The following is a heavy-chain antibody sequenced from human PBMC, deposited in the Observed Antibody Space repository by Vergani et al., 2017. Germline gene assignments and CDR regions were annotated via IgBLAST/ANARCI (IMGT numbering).Heavy chain of an antibody. CDR1: GGTSSSYA. CDR3: ARIPPRVVGPYFDF. V-gene: IGHV1-69*15. J-gene: IGHJ4*02. D-gene: IGHD4-23*01. CDR2: TVPIFGSA. Sequence: QVQLEQSGAEVKKPGSSVTVSCRASGGTSSSYAISWVRQAPGQGLEWLGMTVPIFGSATTTQKFQDRVTISAEAATNTAFLEVTNLRSDDTAVYYCARIPPRVVGPYFDFWGQGTLVTVSS.